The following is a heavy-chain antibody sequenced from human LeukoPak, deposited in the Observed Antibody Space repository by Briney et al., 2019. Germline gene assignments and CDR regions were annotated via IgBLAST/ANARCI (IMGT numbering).Heavy chain of an antibody. CDR3: AEEVSGFGGLV. J-gene: IGHJ4*02. CDR1: GFTFSSNA. Sequence: QTGGSLRLSCAASGFTFSSNAMTWVRQAPGKGLEGVSLISGFGDTTYYADSMKGRFTISRDNSKNTLFLQMNSLRVEDTAIYYCAEEVSGFGGLVWGQGTLVTVSS. V-gene: IGHV3-23*01. CDR2: ISGFGDTT. D-gene: IGHD5-12*01.